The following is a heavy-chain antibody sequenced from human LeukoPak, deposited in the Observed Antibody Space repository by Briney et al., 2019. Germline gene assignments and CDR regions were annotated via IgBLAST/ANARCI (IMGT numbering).Heavy chain of an antibody. V-gene: IGHV4-30-2*01. D-gene: IGHD3-16*01. J-gene: IGHJ4*02. Sequence: SQTLSLTCAVSGGSISSGGYSWSWIRQPPGKGLEWIGYIYHSGSTYYNPSLKSRVTISVDRSKNQFSLKLSSVTAADTAVYYCARGGDIDYWGQGTLVTVSS. CDR2: IYHSGST. CDR1: GGSISSGGYS. CDR3: ARGGDIDY.